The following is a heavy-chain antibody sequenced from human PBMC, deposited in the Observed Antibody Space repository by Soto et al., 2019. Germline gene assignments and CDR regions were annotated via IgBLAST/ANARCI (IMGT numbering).Heavy chain of an antibody. CDR1: GYTFSDYY. J-gene: IGHJ4*02. V-gene: IGHV1-2*02. CDR2: INPNSGGT. Sequence: GASVTVSCKASGYTFSDYYIHWVRQAPGQGLAWMGWINPNSGGTKYAPKFQGGVTMTSDTSITTAYMELSRLRSGDTAVYYCAREPATAKPEGVDFWGQGTLVTVSS. D-gene: IGHD1-1*01. CDR3: AREPATAKPEGVDF.